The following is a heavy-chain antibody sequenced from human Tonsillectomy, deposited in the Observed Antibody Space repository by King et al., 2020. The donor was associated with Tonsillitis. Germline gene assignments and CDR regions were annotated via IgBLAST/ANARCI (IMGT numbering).Heavy chain of an antibody. V-gene: IGHV3-33*05. Sequence: VQLVESGGGVVQPGRSLRLSCAASGFTFRSYGMHWVRQAPGKGLEWVAVISYDGSNKYYADSVKGRFTISRDNSKNTLYLQMNSLRAEDTAVFYCARKGYGDYDYYYGMDVWGQGTTVTVSS. D-gene: IGHD4-17*01. CDR2: ISYDGSNK. CDR3: ARKGYGDYDYYYGMDV. CDR1: GFTFRSYG. J-gene: IGHJ6*02.